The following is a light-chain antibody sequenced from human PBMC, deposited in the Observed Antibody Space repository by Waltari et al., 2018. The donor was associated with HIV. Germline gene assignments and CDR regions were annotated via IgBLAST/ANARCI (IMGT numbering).Light chain of an antibody. CDR2: DND. CDR3: ATWDTSVTAII. Sequence: QSVLTQPPSVSAAPGQKVTTPCPGSRPNIGNNFVSLYQQFPGTAPKLLIYDNDQRPSGIPDRLSGSKSGTSATLGITGLQTGDEGDYYCATWDTSVTAIIFGGGTRVTVL. CDR1: RPNIGNNF. V-gene: IGLV1-51*01. J-gene: IGLJ2*01.